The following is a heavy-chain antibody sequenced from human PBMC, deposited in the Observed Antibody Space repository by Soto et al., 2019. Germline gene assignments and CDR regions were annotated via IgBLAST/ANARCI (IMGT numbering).Heavy chain of an antibody. D-gene: IGHD3-22*01. V-gene: IGHV4-59*02. Sequence: SETLSLTCTGSAGSVSSDYWSWIRQPPGKGLEWIGYIYYTGSTNYNPSLESRVTMSVDTSRNQFSLKITSLTAADTAVYYCARGTGDSSGYYRPFDYWGQGTLVTVSS. CDR1: AGSVSSDY. CDR3: ARGTGDSSGYYRPFDY. CDR2: IYYTGST. J-gene: IGHJ4*02.